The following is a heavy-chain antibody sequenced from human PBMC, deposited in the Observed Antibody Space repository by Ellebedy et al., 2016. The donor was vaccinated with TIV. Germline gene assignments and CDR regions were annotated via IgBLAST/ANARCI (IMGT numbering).Heavy chain of an antibody. D-gene: IGHD6-13*01. V-gene: IGHV4-39*07. CDR2: IYYSGNT. J-gene: IGHJ5*02. CDR3: ARDRAAGPSWGNWFDP. CDR1: GGSVSSSSHS. Sequence: MPSETLSLTCTVSGGSVSSSSHSWGWIRQPPGKGLEWIGSIYYSGNTYYNPSPKSRVSISADTSKNQLSLRLTSVTAADTAVYYCARDRAAGPSWGNWFDPWGQGTLVTVSS.